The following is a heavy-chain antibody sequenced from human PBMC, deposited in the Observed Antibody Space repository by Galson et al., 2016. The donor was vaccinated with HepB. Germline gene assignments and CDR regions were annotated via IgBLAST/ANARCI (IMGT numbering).Heavy chain of an antibody. Sequence: SLRLSCAASGFTFSNVWMSWVRQAPGKGLEWVGRIRSINVGGTTGYAAPVKGRFTISRDDSQNKLFLEMNSLKIEDTAIYFCATTFHRDSCAPQWGQGTLVTVSS. CDR3: ATTFHRDSCAPQ. D-gene: IGHD2-21*02. CDR2: IRSINVGGTT. V-gene: IGHV3-15*01. J-gene: IGHJ4*02. CDR1: GFTFSNVW.